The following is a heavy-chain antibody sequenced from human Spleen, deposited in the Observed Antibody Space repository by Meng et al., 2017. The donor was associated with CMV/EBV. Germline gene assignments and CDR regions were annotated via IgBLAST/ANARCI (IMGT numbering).Heavy chain of an antibody. CDR1: GFTFDDYG. V-gene: IGHV3-20*04. Sequence: GESLKISCAASGFTFDDYGMSWVRQAPGKGLEWVCGINWNGGSTGYADSVKGRFTISRDNSKNTLYLQMNSLRAEDTAVYYCAKDLSLGMDVWGQGTTVTVSS. J-gene: IGHJ6*02. CDR3: AKDLSLGMDV. D-gene: IGHD3-16*02. CDR2: INWNGGST.